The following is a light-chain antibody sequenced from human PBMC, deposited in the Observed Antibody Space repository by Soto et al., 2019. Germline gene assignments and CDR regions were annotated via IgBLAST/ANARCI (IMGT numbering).Light chain of an antibody. CDR1: QSVSNNY. Sequence: EIVLTQSPGTLSLSPGERSTLSCRSSQSVSNNYLAWYQQKPGQAPRLLIYGASTRATGIPDRFSGSGSGTDFTLTISRLESEDSAVYYCQQYGSSPTWTFGQGTKVDI. CDR3: QQYGSSPTWT. V-gene: IGKV3-20*01. CDR2: GAS. J-gene: IGKJ1*01.